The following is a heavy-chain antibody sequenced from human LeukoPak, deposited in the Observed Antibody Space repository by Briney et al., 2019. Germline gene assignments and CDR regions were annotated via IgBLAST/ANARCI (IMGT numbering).Heavy chain of an antibody. CDR1: VFTFSSYS. V-gene: IGHV3-48*02. CDR2: ISSSRSTI. Sequence: PGGSLRLSCAASVFTFSSYSMNWVRQAPGKGLEWVSYISSSRSTIYYADSVNDRFIISRHNARNSLYLQMNSLRDEDTAVYYGARDGYGAMRDWGQGTLVTVSS. D-gene: IGHD1-1*01. J-gene: IGHJ4*02. CDR3: ARDGYGAMRD.